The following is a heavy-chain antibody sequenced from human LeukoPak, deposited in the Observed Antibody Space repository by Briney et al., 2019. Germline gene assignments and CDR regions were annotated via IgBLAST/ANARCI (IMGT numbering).Heavy chain of an antibody. V-gene: IGHV4-30-2*01. CDR2: IYHSGST. CDR3: ARVVTPDNWFDP. CDR1: GGSISSGGYS. Sequence: SQTLSLTCAVSGGSISSGGYSWSWIRQPPGKGLEWIGYIYHSGSTYYNPSLKSRVTISVDRSKTQFSLKLSSVTAADTAVYYCARVVTPDNWFDPWGQGTLVTVSS. J-gene: IGHJ5*02. D-gene: IGHD4-23*01.